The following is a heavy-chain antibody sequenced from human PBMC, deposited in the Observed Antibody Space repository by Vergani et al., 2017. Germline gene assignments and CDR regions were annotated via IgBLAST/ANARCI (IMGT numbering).Heavy chain of an antibody. CDR1: GGSFTSYH. V-gene: IGHV4-34*01. CDR2: IDHTGRP. CDR3: SRVNTETNGHLYFYYYMDV. Sequence: QVQLQQWGGGLLKPSETLSLTCVVNGGSFTSYHWTWIRQSPGEGLEWVGDIDHTGRPDYNPSLKSRLTMSVDKSRNQFSLTLNSVTATDTPIYFCSRVNTETNGHLYFYYYMDVWGQGTEVTVS. D-gene: IGHD4-11*01. J-gene: IGHJ6*03.